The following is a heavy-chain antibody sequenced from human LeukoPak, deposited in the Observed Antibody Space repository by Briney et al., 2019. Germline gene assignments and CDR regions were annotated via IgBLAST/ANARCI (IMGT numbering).Heavy chain of an antibody. J-gene: IGHJ4*02. CDR1: GFTLNSYW. V-gene: IGHV3-74*01. CDR3: ARSTSQGFDY. Sequence: GGSLRLSCAASGFTLNSYWMHWVRQAPGKGLVWVSLFKTDGSTTRYADSVKGRFTISRDNAKNTLYLQMNSLRAEDTAVYYCARSTSQGFDYWGQGTPVIVSS. CDR2: FKTDGSTT.